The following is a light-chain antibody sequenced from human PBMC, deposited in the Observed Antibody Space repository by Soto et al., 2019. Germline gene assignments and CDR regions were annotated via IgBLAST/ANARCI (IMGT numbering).Light chain of an antibody. CDR3: GTWDSTLSSVV. CDR1: TSNIGDNY. Sequence: QSVLTQPPSVSAAPGQKLTISCSGITSNIGDNYVSWYQQLPGVAPKLLIYDNHKRPSGIPDRFSGSKSGTSATLGITGLQTGDEADYYCGTWDSTLSSVVFGGGTKVTVL. V-gene: IGLV1-51*01. J-gene: IGLJ2*01. CDR2: DNH.